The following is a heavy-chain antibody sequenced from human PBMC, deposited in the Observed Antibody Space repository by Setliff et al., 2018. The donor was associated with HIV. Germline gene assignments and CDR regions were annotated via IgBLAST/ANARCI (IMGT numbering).Heavy chain of an antibody. J-gene: IGHJ5*02. V-gene: IGHV3-53*01. CDR1: GFTFSTYS. CDR2: IYSGGST. Sequence: GGSLRLSCEASGFTFSTYSMSWVRQAPGKGLEWVSVIYSGGSTYYADSVKGRFTISRDNSKNTLYLQMNSLRAEDTAVYYCARVSPWFDPWGQGTLVTVSS. CDR3: ARVSPWFDP.